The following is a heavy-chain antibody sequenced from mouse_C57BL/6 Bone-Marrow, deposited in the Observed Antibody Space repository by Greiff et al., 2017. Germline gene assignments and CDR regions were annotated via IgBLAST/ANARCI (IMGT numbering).Heavy chain of an antibody. J-gene: IGHJ3*01. CDR2: INPSSGYT. CDR1: GYTFTSYT. V-gene: IGHV1-4*01. Sequence: QVQLKQSGAELARPGASVKMSCKASGYTFTSYTMHWVKQRPGQGLEWIGYINPSSGYTKYYQKFKDKATLTADKSSSTAYMQLSSLTSEDSAVYYCARLYDYDCKAWFAYWGQGTLVTVSA. CDR3: ARLYDYDCKAWFAY. D-gene: IGHD2-4*01.